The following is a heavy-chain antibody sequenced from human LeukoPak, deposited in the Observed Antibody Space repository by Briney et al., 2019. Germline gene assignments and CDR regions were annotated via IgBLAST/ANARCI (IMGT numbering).Heavy chain of an antibody. V-gene: IGHV4-59*01. D-gene: IGHD5-24*01. CDR2: FYYRGST. J-gene: IGHJ4*02. CDR3: ADRDGVY. Sequence: SETLSLTCTVSGGSISTYYWTWIRQPPGKGLEWIGHFYYRGSTNYNPSLKSRVTISADTSKNQFSLKLTSVTAADTAVYYCADRDGVYWGQGILVTVSS. CDR1: GGSISTYY.